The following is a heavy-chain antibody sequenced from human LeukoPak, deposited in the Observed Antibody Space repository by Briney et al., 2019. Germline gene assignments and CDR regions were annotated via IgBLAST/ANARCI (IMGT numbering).Heavy chain of an antibody. J-gene: IGHJ4*02. CDR1: GFTFSSYG. Sequence: GGSLRLSCAASGFTFSSYGMHWVRQAPGKGLEWVAVISYDGSNKYYADSVKGRFTISRDNSKNTLYLQMNSLRAEDTAVYYCAKQLERILWSGESSPLDYWGQGTLVTVSS. V-gene: IGHV3-30*18. CDR2: ISYDGSNK. D-gene: IGHD3-10*01. CDR3: AKQLERILWSGESSPLDY.